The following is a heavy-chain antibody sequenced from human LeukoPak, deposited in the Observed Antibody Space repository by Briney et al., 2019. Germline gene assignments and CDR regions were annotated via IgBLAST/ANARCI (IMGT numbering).Heavy chain of an antibody. D-gene: IGHD5-24*01. V-gene: IGHV3-53*01. CDR1: GFSVSSNY. J-gene: IGHJ6*03. Sequence: GGSLRLSCAAAGFSVSSNYTSWVRQAPGEGLEWDSVIFSGGGTYKADSVKGRFTISRDHSKNTLYLHMNSLRAEDTAVYYCAREITGKRWLQVNFYYFMDVWGKGTTVTVSS. CDR3: AREITGKRWLQVNFYYFMDV. CDR2: IFSGGGT.